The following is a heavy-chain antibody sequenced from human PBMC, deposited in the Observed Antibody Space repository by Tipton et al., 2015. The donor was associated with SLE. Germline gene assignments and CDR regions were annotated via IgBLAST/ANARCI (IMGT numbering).Heavy chain of an antibody. CDR3: ARLSPLWFGEYTEY. CDR2: THYSGTT. D-gene: IGHD3-10*01. CDR1: GGPITTTPYS. V-gene: IGHV4-39*01. Sequence: TLSLTCIVSGGPITTTPYSSGWIRQSPEKGLEWIGSTHYSGTTYYNPSLESRVTMSMDTSKNEFSLNLRSVTATDTAVYYCARLSPLWFGEYTEYWGQGTLVTVTS. J-gene: IGHJ4*02.